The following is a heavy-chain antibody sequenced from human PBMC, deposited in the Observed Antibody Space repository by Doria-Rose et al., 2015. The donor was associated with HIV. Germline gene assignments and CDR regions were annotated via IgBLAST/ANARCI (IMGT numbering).Heavy chain of an antibody. CDR1: GVSLSSPGMG. J-gene: IGHJ4*02. Sequence: QITLKESGPVLVKPTETLTLTCTVSGVSLSSPGMGVSWIRQPPGKALELLAYIFSDDERSYNASLKSRLTISRGTSRSQVVRTMTDMDPGDTATYYCARIKSSRWYHKYYFDFWGQGTLLIVSA. CDR2: IFSDDER. V-gene: IGHV2-26*01. CDR3: ARIKSSRWYHKYYFDF. D-gene: IGHD6-13*01.